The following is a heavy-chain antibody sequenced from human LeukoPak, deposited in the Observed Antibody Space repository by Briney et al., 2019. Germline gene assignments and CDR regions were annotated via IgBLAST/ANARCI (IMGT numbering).Heavy chain of an antibody. J-gene: IGHJ4*02. CDR3: ARDFQNIATDF. CDR1: GFTFSSYW. D-gene: IGHD2/OR15-2a*01. Sequence: PGGSLRLSCAASGFTFSSYWMHWVRQAPGKGLVWVSRINSDGSSTSYADSVKGRFTISRDDAKNSLYLQMNSLRAEDTAVYFCARDFQNIATDFWGRGTPVTVSS. CDR2: INSDGSST. V-gene: IGHV3-74*01.